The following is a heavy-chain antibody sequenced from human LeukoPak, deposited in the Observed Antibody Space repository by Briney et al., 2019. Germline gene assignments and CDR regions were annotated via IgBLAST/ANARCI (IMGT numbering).Heavy chain of an antibody. Sequence: ASVKVSRKASGYTFTGHYMHWVRQAPGQGLEWMGRINPNSGGTNYAQKFQGRVTMTRDTSITTAYMELSRLRSDDTAVYYCARNDYATDYFDYWGQGTLVTVSS. D-gene: IGHD1-1*01. CDR2: INPNSGGT. V-gene: IGHV1-2*06. J-gene: IGHJ4*02. CDR3: ARNDYATDYFDY. CDR1: GYTFTGHY.